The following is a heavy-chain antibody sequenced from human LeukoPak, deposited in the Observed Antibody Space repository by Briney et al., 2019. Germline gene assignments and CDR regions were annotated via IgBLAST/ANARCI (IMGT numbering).Heavy chain of an antibody. D-gene: IGHD3-22*01. CDR3: ARAYGYYPYAFDI. Sequence: PSETLSLXCTVSGGSISSYYWSWIQQPPGKGLEWIGYISYSGSSNCNPSLKSRVTLSVDTSRNQFSLRLSSVTAADTAVYYCARAYGYYPYAFDIWGQGTMVTVSS. V-gene: IGHV4-59*01. J-gene: IGHJ3*02. CDR1: GGSISSYY. CDR2: ISYSGSS.